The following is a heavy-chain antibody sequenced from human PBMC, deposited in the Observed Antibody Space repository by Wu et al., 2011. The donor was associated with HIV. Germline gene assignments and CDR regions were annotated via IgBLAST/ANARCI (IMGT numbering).Heavy chain of an antibody. V-gene: IGHV1-2*02. CDR3: ARSRTDYGTRYLDY. J-gene: IGHJ4*02. CDR2: INPNGGGT. CDR1: GYSFIDYY. Sequence: QVQLVQSGAEVTKPGASVKVSSKASGYSFIDYYVHWIRQSPGQGLEWMGWINPNGGGTKYAQKFQGRVTMTRDTSITTAYMELSGLRSDDTAVYYCARSRTDYGTRYLDYWGQRTLVTVSS. D-gene: IGHD4-17*01.